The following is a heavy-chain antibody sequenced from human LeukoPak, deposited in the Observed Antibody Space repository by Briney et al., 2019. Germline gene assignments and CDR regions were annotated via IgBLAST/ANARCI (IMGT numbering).Heavy chain of an antibody. D-gene: IGHD4-17*01. J-gene: IGHJ4*02. CDR3: AKDGGTVTYYFDY. CDR2: ISYDGSNK. Sequence: GRSLRLSCAASGFTFSSYAMHWVRQAPGKGLEWVAVISYDGSNKYYADSVKGRFTISRDNSKNTLYLLMNSLRAEDTTVYYCAKDGGTVTYYFDYWGLGSLVTVSP. V-gene: IGHV3-30-3*01. CDR1: GFTFSSYA.